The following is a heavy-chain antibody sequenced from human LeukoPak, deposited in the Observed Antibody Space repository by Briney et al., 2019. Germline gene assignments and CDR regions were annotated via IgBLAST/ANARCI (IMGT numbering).Heavy chain of an antibody. D-gene: IGHD2-15*01. J-gene: IGHJ5*02. CDR2: IYYSGST. V-gene: IGHV4-59*12. Sequence: SETLSLTCTVSGGSISSYYWSWIRQPPGKGLEWIGYIYYSGSTNYNPSLKSRVTISVDTSKNQFSLKLSSVTAADTAVYYCARAGCSGGNCYLQYNWFDPWGQGTLVTVSS. CDR3: ARAGCSGGNCYLQYNWFDP. CDR1: GGSISSYY.